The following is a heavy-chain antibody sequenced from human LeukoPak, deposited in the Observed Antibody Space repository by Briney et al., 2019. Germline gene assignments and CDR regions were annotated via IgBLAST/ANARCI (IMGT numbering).Heavy chain of an antibody. V-gene: IGHV4-61*05. Sequence: SETLSLTCTVSGGSISSSSYYWGWIRQPPGKGLEWIGYIYYSGSTNYNPSLKSRVTISVDTSKNQFSLKLSSVTAADTAVYYCARHAVTMVRGVGGVYWFDPWGQGTLVTVSS. CDR2: IYYSGST. D-gene: IGHD3-10*01. J-gene: IGHJ5*02. CDR3: ARHAVTMVRGVGGVYWFDP. CDR1: GGSISSSSYY.